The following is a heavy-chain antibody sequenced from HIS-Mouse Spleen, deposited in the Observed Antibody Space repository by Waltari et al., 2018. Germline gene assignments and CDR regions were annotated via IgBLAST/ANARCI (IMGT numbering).Heavy chain of an antibody. D-gene: IGHD3-10*01. V-gene: IGHV2-26*01. CDR1: GFSLSNARMG. CDR3: ARDVLWRHALPGEAYLYFDY. J-gene: IGHJ4*02. CDR2: IFSNDEK. Sequence: QVTLKESGPVLVKPTETLTLTCTVSGFSLSNARMGVSWIRPPPGKALEWLAHIFSNDEKSYSTSLKSRLTISKDTSKSQVVLTMTNMDPVDTATYYCARDVLWRHALPGEAYLYFDYWGQGTLVTVSS.